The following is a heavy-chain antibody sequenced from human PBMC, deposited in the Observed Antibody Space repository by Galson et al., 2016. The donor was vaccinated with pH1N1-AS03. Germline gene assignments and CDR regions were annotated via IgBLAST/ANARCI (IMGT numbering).Heavy chain of an antibody. V-gene: IGHV3-13*01. D-gene: IGHD3-22*01. CDR3: AKEGDSSGDYFDY. CDR1: GFILRNYD. Sequence: SLRLSCAAFGFILRNYDMHWVRQARGKGLEWVAIAATAGPTYYGDSVKGRFTISRDNSKNTLYLQMNSLRAEDTAVYYCAKEGDSSGDYFDYWGQGILVTVAS. CDR2: AATAGPT. J-gene: IGHJ4*02.